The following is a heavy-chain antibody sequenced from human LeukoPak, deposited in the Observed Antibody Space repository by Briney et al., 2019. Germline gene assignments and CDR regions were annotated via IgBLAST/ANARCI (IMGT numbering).Heavy chain of an antibody. CDR1: GGSFSGYY. V-gene: IGHV4-34*01. J-gene: IGHJ6*03. Sequence: SETLSLTCAVYGGSFSGYYWSWIRQPPGKGLEWIGEINHSGSTNYNPSLKSRVTISVDTSKNQFSLKLSSVTAADTAVYYCARETYGDLSLDYYYYMDVWGKGTTVTISS. CDR2: INHSGST. CDR3: ARETYGDLSLDYYYYMDV. D-gene: IGHD4-17*01.